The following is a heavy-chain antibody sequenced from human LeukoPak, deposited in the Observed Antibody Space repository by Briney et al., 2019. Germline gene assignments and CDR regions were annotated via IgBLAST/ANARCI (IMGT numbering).Heavy chain of an antibody. CDR3: TTGLDYDILTGIGDY. CDR2: IKSKTDGGTT. CDR1: GFTFGDYA. D-gene: IGHD3-9*01. V-gene: IGHV3-15*01. Sequence: GGSLRLSCTASGFTFGDYAMSWVRQAPGKGLEWVGRIKSKTDGGTTDYAAPVKGRFTISRDDSKNTLYLQMNSLKTEDTAVYYCTTGLDYDILTGIGDYWGQGTLVTVSS. J-gene: IGHJ4*02.